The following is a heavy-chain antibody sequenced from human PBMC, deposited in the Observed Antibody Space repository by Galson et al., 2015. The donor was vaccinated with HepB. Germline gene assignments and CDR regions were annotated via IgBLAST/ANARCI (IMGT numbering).Heavy chain of an antibody. V-gene: IGHV6-1*01. CDR3: ASQRRSCTITSCQLYAMDV. J-gene: IGHJ6*02. CDR2: TYYRSKWYN. Sequence: CAISGDSVSSYSAAWNWIRQSPSRGLEWLGRTYYRSKWYNDYAVSVKSRITINPDTSKNQFSLHLNSMTPEDTAVYYCASQRRSCTITSCQLYAMDVWGQGTTVTVSS. CDR1: GDSVSSYSAA. D-gene: IGHD2-2*01.